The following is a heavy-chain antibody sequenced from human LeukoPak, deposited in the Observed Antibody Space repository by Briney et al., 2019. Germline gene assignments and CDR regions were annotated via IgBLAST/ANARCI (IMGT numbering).Heavy chain of an antibody. V-gene: IGHV4-4*07. J-gene: IGHJ5*02. CDR2: IYSSGST. D-gene: IGHD6-13*01. CDR1: GFTFNNYW. Sequence: GSLRLSCAASGFTFNNYWMSWIRQPAGKGLEWIGRIYSSGSTNYNPSLKSRVTMSVDTSKNQFSLNLKSVTPEDTAVYYCARNLIPEQLVLNLWGQGTLVTVSS. CDR3: ARNLIPEQLVLNL.